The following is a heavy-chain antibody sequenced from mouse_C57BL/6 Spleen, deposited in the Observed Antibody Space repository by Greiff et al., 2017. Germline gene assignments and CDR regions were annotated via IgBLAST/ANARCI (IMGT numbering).Heavy chain of an antibody. CDR2: IDPSDSDT. Sequence: QVQLQQSGAELVKPGASVKLSCKASGYTFTSYWMQWVKQRPGQGLEWIGEIDPSDSDTNYNQKFKGKATLTVDTSSSTAYMQLSSLTSADSAVYYCARYYGSSDWYCDVWGTGTTVTVSS. D-gene: IGHD1-1*01. CDR1: GYTFTSYW. CDR3: ARYYGSSDWYCDV. J-gene: IGHJ1*03. V-gene: IGHV1-50*01.